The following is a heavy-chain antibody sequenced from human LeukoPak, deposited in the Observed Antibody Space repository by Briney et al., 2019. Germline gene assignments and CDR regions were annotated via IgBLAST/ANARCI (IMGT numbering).Heavy chain of an antibody. CDR2: ISSSSSYI. CDR1: GSTFSSYS. D-gene: IGHD2-15*01. J-gene: IGHJ4*02. Sequence: GGSLRLSCAASGSTFSSYSMNWVRQAPGKGLEWVSSISSSSSYIYYADSVKGRFTISRDNAKNSLYLQMNSLRAEDTAVYYCARDLGGPYCSGGSCYEGYWGQGTLVTVSS. V-gene: IGHV3-21*01. CDR3: ARDLGGPYCSGGSCYEGY.